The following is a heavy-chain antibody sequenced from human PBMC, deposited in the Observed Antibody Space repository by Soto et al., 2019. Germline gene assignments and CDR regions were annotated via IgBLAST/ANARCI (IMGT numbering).Heavy chain of an antibody. CDR1: GGTLSSYA. CDR3: ARVGGHSIYYYYGMDV. D-gene: IGHD3-16*01. CDR2: IIPIFGTA. V-gene: IGHV1-69*06. J-gene: IGHJ6*02. Sequence: SVKVSCKASGGTLSSYAISWVRQAPGQGLEWMGGIIPIFGTANYAQKFQGRVTITADKSTSTAYMELRSLRSDDTAVYYCARVGGHSIYYYYGMDVWGQGTTVTVSS.